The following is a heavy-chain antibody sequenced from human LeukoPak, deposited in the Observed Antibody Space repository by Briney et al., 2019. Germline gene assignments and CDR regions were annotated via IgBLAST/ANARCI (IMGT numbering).Heavy chain of an antibody. Sequence: PGGSLRLSCAASGFTFSNYWMHWVRQAPGKGLVWVSCIKSDGSSTSIADSAKGRFTISRDNAKNTVYLQMNSLRAEDTAAYYCVRDNRSYNFDYWGQGALVTVPS. J-gene: IGHJ4*02. CDR1: GFTFSNYW. CDR3: VRDNRSYNFDY. V-gene: IGHV3-74*01. CDR2: IKSDGSST. D-gene: IGHD1-26*01.